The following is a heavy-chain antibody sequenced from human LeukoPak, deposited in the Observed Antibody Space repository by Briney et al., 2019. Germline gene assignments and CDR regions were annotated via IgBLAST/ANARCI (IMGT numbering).Heavy chain of an antibody. CDR3: ARLRYLGYRNWYFDL. D-gene: IGHD5-12*01. CDR2: ITPTSNYI. Sequence: GGSLRLSCVASGLSFSDYDFIWGRQAPGKGLEWVSSITPTSNYIYYADSVRGRFAISRDNAKSSLYLHMGSLRADDTAMYYCARLRYLGYRNWYFDLWGRGTVVTVSS. CDR1: GLSFSDYD. J-gene: IGHJ2*01. V-gene: IGHV3-21*01.